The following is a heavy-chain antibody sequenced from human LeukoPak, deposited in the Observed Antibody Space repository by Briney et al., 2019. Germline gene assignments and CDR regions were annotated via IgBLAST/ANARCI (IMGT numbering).Heavy chain of an antibody. V-gene: IGHV3-66*01. CDR3: ASTTPRRYCSGGSCYGYFQH. D-gene: IGHD2-15*01. J-gene: IGHJ1*01. CDR2: IYSGGST. CDR1: GFTVSSNY. Sequence: GGSLRPSCAASGFTVSSNYMSWVRQAPGKGLEWVSVIYSGGSTYYADSVKGRFTISRDNSKNTLYLQMNSLRAEDTAVYYCASTTPRRYCSGGSCYGYFQHWGQGTLVTVSS.